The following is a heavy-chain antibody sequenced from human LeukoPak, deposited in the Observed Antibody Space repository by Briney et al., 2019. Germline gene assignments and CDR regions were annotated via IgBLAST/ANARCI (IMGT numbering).Heavy chain of an antibody. CDR2: VKSKGSGGTI. Sequence: GGSLRLSCAVPGLTFTDAWMSWVRQAPGKGLEWVGRVKSKGSGGTIDYAAPVKHRFTISRDDSKNTLFLQMSSLKTEDTAVYYCAHIFSAVTPAFASWGQGTLVTVSP. CDR3: AHIFSAVTPAFAS. CDR1: GLTFTDAW. D-gene: IGHD4-23*01. J-gene: IGHJ4*02. V-gene: IGHV3-15*01.